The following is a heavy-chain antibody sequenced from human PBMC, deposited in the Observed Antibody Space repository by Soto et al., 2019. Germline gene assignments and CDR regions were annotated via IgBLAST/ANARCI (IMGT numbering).Heavy chain of an antibody. CDR3: AGRGSGSYYNVYAFDI. CDR1: GGTFSSYA. V-gene: IGHV1-69*13. CDR2: IIPIFGTA. D-gene: IGHD3-10*01. Sequence: SVKVSCKASGGTFSSYAISWVRQAPGQGLEWMGGIIPIFGTANYAQKFQGRVTITADESTSTAYMELSSLRSEDTAVYYCAGRGSGSYYNVYAFDIWGQGTMVIVS. J-gene: IGHJ3*02.